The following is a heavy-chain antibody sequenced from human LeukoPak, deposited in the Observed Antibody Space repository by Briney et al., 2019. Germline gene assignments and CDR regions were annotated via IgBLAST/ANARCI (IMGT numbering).Heavy chain of an antibody. Sequence: GGSLRLSCEASGFFFGSYAMYWVRQAPGKGLEWVAGIFVSGGSAHYADSAKGRFTISRDNSKNTVYLQINSLRAEDTAVYYCGKTTTGYSSGQKPAWPVDYWGQGTLVTVSS. J-gene: IGHJ4*02. CDR2: IFVSGGSA. CDR3: GKTTTGYSSGQKPAWPVDY. CDR1: GFFFGSYA. V-gene: IGHV3-23*01. D-gene: IGHD6-19*01.